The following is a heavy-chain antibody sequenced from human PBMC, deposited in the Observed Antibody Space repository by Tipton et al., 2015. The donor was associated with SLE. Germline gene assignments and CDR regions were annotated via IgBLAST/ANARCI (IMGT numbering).Heavy chain of an antibody. CDR3: AREAEDTGWIHSRDYIYYYYYVDV. V-gene: IGHV4-4*02. Sequence: TLSLTCAVSGGSISSSKWWSWVRQPPGKGLEWIGEIYHSGSTNYNPSLKSRVTISVDKSKNQFSLKLSSVTAADTAVYYCAREAEDTGWIHSRDYIYYYYYVDVWGQGTTVTVSS. D-gene: IGHD6-19*01. CDR2: IYHSGST. CDR1: GGSISSSKW. J-gene: IGHJ6*03.